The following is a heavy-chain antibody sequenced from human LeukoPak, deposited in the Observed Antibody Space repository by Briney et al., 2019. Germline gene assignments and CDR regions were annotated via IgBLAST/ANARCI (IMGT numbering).Heavy chain of an antibody. J-gene: IGHJ3*02. CDR2: IYYSGTT. D-gene: IGHD1-14*01. Sequence: PSETLSLTCTVSGGSFSSSDYYWGWIRQPPGKGLKWLGSIYYSGTTYYNPSLKSRVTISVDTSKKQFSLKLRSVTAADTAVYYCARHEWGITNAFDIWGQGTMVTVSS. CDR3: ARHEWGITNAFDI. V-gene: IGHV4-39*01. CDR1: GGSFSSSDYY.